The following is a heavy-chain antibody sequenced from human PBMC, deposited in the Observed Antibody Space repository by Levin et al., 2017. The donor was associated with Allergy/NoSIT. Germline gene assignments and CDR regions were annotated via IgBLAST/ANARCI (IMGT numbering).Heavy chain of an antibody. CDR2: IKSKTDGGTT. CDR3: TTDGITIFGVVIFGVYYFDY. V-gene: IGHV3-15*01. D-gene: IGHD3-3*01. J-gene: IGHJ4*02. Sequence: GESLKISCAASGFTFSNAWMSWVRQAPGKGLEWVGRIKSKTDGGTTDYAAPVKGRFTISRDDSKNTLYLQMNSLKTEDTAVYYCTTDGITIFGVVIFGVYYFDYWGQGTLVTVSS. CDR1: GFTFSNAW.